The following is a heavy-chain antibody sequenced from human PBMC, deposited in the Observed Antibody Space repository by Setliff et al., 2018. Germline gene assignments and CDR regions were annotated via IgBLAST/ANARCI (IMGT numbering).Heavy chain of an antibody. CDR2: VYYSGAA. D-gene: IGHD5-12*01. CDR1: GGSFSDYY. CDR3: ARGGTFRYFDY. Sequence: SETLSLTCGASGGSFSDYYWTWIRQTPGKGLEWIGHVYYSGAANYNPSLKSRVTVSVDTSKNQFSLRLISVTAADTAVYYCARGGTFRYFDYWGQGTPVTVSS. J-gene: IGHJ4*02. V-gene: IGHV4-59*01.